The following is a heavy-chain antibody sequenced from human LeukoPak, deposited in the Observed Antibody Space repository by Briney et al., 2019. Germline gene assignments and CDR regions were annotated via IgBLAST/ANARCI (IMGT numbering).Heavy chain of an antibody. J-gene: IGHJ4*02. CDR2: IKQDESEK. D-gene: IGHD3-10*01. V-gene: IGHV3-7*01. Sequence: GGSLRLSCSASGFTFSNYWMSWVRQAPGKGLEWVANIKQDESEKYYVDSVKGRFTISRDNAKSSLYLQMNSLRAEDTAVYYCARYYGSGSPPFDSWGQGTLVTVSS. CDR1: GFTFSNYW. CDR3: ARYYGSGSPPFDS.